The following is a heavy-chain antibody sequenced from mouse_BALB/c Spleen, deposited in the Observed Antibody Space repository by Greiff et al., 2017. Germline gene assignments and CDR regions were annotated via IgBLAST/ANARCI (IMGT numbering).Heavy chain of an antibody. CDR1: GFTFTDYY. V-gene: IGHV7-3*02. D-gene: IGHD3-2*02. Sequence: EVQLVESGGGLVQPGGSLRLSCATSGFTFTDYYMSWVRQPPGKALEWLGFIRNKANGYTTEYSASVKGRLTISRDNSKSILYLQINTLRAEASATYYVAREDQAYAMDYWGQGTSVTVSS. J-gene: IGHJ4*01. CDR2: IRNKANGYTT. CDR3: AREDQAYAMDY.